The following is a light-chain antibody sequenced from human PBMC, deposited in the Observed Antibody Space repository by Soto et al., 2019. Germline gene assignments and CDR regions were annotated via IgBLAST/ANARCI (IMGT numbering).Light chain of an antibody. J-gene: IGKJ5*01. CDR1: QSVSSH. Sequence: EIVMTQSPATLSVSPGEGATVSCRASQSVSSHLAWYQHKPGQAPRLLFYDASTRATGLPARFSGSGSGTEFTLIISSLQSEDSAVYYCQQYDNWPITFGQGTRLEIK. CDR3: QQYDNWPIT. V-gene: IGKV3-15*01. CDR2: DAS.